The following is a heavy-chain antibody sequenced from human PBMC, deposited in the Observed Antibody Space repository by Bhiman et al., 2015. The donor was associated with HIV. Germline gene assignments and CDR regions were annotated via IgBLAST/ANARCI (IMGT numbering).Heavy chain of an antibody. Sequence: EVQLVESGGGLVQPGRSLRLSCAASGFTFDDYAMHWVRQAPGKGLEWVSGISWNGGSIGYADSVKGRFTISRDNAKNSLYLQMNSLRAEDTAVYYCARSNYLGAFDIWGQGTMVIVSS. CDR1: GFTFDDYA. V-gene: IGHV3-9*01. J-gene: IGHJ3*02. CDR3: ARSNYLGAFDI. D-gene: IGHD1-7*01. CDR2: ISWNGGSI.